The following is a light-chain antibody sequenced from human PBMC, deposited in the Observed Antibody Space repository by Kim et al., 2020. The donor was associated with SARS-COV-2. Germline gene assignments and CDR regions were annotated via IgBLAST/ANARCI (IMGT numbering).Light chain of an antibody. CDR2: YDT. CDR1: NIGSKS. Sequence: APGKTARITSGGNNIGSKSVHWYQQNPGQAPVLVIYYDTDRPSGIPERFSGSNSGNTATLTISRVEAGDEADYYCQVWDTSSDHVVFGGGTQLTVL. J-gene: IGLJ2*01. CDR3: QVWDTSSDHVV. V-gene: IGLV3-21*04.